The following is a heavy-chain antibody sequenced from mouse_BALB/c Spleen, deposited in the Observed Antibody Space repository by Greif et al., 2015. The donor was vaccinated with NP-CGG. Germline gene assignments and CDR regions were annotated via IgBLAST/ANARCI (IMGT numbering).Heavy chain of an antibody. V-gene: IGHV1-84*02. CDR3: ARRTGTGALAY. CDR2: IYPGCGTT. CDR1: GYPFTDYY. Sequence: QVQLQQSRPELVKPGASVKISCKASGYPFTDYYIHWVPPKPGPGLEWIGWIYPGCGTTKYSEKFRGKGTLTEVTSSSTASMHRSSLTPDYTSGYCCARRTGTGALAYCGQGTPVTVPS. D-gene: IGHD4-1*01. J-gene: IGHJ4*01.